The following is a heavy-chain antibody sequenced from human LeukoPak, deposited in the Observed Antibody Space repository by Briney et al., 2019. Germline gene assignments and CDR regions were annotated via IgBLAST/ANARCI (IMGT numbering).Heavy chain of an antibody. V-gene: IGHV3-21*01. CDR3: ARESGIMVGDYYYYYMDV. J-gene: IGHJ6*03. D-gene: IGHD1-26*01. Sequence: PGGSLRLSCVASGFSFNTYWMHWVRQAPGKGLVWVSSISGGSTYIYYIDSVKGRFTISRDNAKNSLYLQMESLSAEDTAVYYCARESGIMVGDYYYYYMDVWGIGTTVTVSS. CDR2: ISGGSTYI. CDR1: GFSFNTYW.